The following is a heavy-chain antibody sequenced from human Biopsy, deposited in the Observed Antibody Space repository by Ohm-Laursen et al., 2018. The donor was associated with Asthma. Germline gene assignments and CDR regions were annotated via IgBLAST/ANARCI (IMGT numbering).Heavy chain of an antibody. Sequence: TLSLTCAVSGGSISSGGYSWSWIRQPPGKGLECIGYIYHSGCTYYNPSLMSRVTISVDRSKNQFSLKLSSVTAADTAGYYCARVKDGYNFGYWGQGTLVTVSS. V-gene: IGHV4-30-2*01. J-gene: IGHJ4*02. CDR2: IYHSGCT. CDR1: GGSISSGGYS. CDR3: ARVKDGYNFGY. D-gene: IGHD5-24*01.